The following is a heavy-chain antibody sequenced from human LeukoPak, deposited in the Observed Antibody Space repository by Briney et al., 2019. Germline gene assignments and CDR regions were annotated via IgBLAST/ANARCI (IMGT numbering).Heavy chain of an antibody. D-gene: IGHD3-10*02. Sequence: GGSLRLSCEASGFTFSRTWMHWVLQGPGKGLLWLSRIESGGTTMYAESVKGRFTLSRDNAKNTIYLQMNSLYCVRDNYYVMDVWGQGTVVTVAS. V-gene: IGHV3-74*03. J-gene: IGHJ3*01. CDR3: DV. CDR1: GFTFSRTW. CDR2: IESGGTT.